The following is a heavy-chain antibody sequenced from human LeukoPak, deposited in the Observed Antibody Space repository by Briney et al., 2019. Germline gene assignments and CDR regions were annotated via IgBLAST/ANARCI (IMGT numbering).Heavy chain of an antibody. CDR2: INHSGST. Sequence: PGGSLRLSCAASGFTFSSYGMNWVRQPPGKGLEWIGEINHSGSTNYNPSLKSRVTISVDTSKNQFSLKLSSVTAADTAVYYCARGRPAEAMGEEGVFAVDYWGQGTLVTVSS. CDR1: GFTFSSYG. V-gene: IGHV4-34*01. J-gene: IGHJ4*02. CDR3: ARGRPAEAMGEEGVFAVDY. D-gene: IGHD2-2*01.